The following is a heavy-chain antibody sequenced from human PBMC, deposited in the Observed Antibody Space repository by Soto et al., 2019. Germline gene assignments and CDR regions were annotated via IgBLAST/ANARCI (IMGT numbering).Heavy chain of an antibody. V-gene: IGHV4-4*07. D-gene: IGHD1-26*01. CDR1: GDSIGRFY. CDR2: VYSTGGT. CDR3: ARDLSGTGLDI. Sequence: SETLSLTCNVSGDSIGRFYWSWIRQSAEKGLEWIGRVYSTGGTAYNPALKGRVTISLDRSNNHVSLEMNSVTAADTAVYFCARDLSGTGLDIWGRGTRVTISS. J-gene: IGHJ6*02.